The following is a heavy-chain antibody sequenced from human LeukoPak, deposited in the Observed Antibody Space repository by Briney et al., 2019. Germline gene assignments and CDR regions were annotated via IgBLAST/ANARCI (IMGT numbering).Heavy chain of an antibody. CDR3: ARVRYFDTSGYYYDFDP. J-gene: IGHJ5*02. V-gene: IGHV4-59*08. CDR1: GGSISSYY. CDR2: IYYTGNT. Sequence: SETLSLTCTVSGGSISSYYWSWIRQPPGKGLEWIGYIYYTGNTYYNPSLKSRLTISVDTSRNQFYLTVRAVTAADTAVYYCARVRYFDTSGYYYDFDPWGQGTLVTVSS. D-gene: IGHD3-22*01.